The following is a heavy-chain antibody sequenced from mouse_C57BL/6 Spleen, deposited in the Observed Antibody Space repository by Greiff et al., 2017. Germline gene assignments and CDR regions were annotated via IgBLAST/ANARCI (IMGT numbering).Heavy chain of an antibody. J-gene: IGHJ1*03. V-gene: IGHV3-6*01. CDR2: ISYDGSN. D-gene: IGHD1-1*01. CDR3: ARGGPPVGGYFDV. CDR1: GYSITSGYY. Sequence: EVKLMESGPGLVKPSQSLSLTCSVTGYSITSGYYWNWIRQFPGNKLEWMGYISYDGSNNYNPSLKNRISITRDTSKNQFFLKLNSVTTEDTATYYCARGGPPVGGYFDVWGTGTTVTVSS.